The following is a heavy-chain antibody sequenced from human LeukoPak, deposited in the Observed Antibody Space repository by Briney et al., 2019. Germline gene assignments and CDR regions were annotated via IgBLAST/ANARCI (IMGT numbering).Heavy chain of an antibody. CDR1: GFTFNSYW. CDR2: INNDGRST. V-gene: IGHV3-74*01. Sequence: GGSLRLSCAASGFTFNSYWMHWVRQAPGKGLVWVSGINNDGRSTNYADSVKGRFTISRDNAKNTVHLQMNSPRTEDTAVYYCAKHYYYNMDVWGQGTTVTVSS. CDR3: AKHYYYNMDV. J-gene: IGHJ6*02.